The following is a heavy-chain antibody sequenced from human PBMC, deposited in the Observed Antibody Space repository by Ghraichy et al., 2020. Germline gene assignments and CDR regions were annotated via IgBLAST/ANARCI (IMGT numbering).Heavy chain of an antibody. V-gene: IGHV3-53*01. CDR2: IYSGGST. J-gene: IGHJ6*03. Sequence: GALRLSCAASGFTVSSNYMSWVRQAPGKGLEWVSVIYSGGSTYYADSVKGRFTISRDSSKNTLYLQMNSLRAEDTAVYYCARGHCSGISCYGTVGNYYMDVWGKGTTVTVSS. D-gene: IGHD2-2*01. CDR1: GFTVSSNY. CDR3: ARGHCSGISCYGTVGNYYMDV.